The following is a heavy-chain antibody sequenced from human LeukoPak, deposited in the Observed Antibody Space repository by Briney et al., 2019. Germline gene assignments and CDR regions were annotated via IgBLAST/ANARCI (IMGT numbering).Heavy chain of an antibody. CDR1: GGSFSGYY. Sequence: SETLSLTCAVYGGSFSGYYWSWIRQPPGKGLEWIGEISLSGSTNYNPSLKSRVTISVDTSKNQFSLKLSSVTAADTAVYYCARGVVRGVPSAWGQGTLVTVSS. D-gene: IGHD3-10*01. CDR2: ISLSGST. J-gene: IGHJ5*02. V-gene: IGHV4-34*01. CDR3: ARGVVRGVPSA.